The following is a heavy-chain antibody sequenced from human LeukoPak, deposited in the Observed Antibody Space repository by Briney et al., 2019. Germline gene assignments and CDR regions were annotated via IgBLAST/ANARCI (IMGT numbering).Heavy chain of an antibody. CDR2: IRSKAYGGTT. V-gene: IGHV3-49*04. CDR3: TSCSSGCDYYGMDV. CDR1: GFTFGDYA. J-gene: IGHJ6*04. Sequence: GRSLRLSCTASGFTFGDYAMSWVRQAPGKGLEWVGFIRSKAYGGTTEYAASVKGRFTIPRDDSKSIAYLQMNSLKTEDTAVNYCTSCSSGCDYYGMDVWGKGTTVTVSS. D-gene: IGHD6-19*01.